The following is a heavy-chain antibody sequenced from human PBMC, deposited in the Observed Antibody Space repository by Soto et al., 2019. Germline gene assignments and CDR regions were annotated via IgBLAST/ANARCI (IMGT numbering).Heavy chain of an antibody. CDR2: ISAYNGNT. V-gene: IGHV1-18*01. Sequence: ASVKVSCTASGYTFTSYGISWVRQAPGQGLEWMGWISAYNGNTNYAQKLQGRVTMTTDTSTSTAYMELRSLRSDDTAVYYCARERGTYYYDSSGPSGAFDIWGQGTMVTVSS. CDR1: GYTFTSYG. D-gene: IGHD3-22*01. CDR3: ARERGTYYYDSSGPSGAFDI. J-gene: IGHJ3*02.